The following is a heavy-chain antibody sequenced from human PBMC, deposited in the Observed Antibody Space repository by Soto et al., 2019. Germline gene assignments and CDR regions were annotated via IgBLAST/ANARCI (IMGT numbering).Heavy chain of an antibody. CDR2: ISAYNGNT. CDR3: AREGYCSGGSCYSDYYYGMDV. J-gene: IGHJ6*02. V-gene: IGHV1-18*04. CDR1: GYTFTSYG. Sequence: ASVKVSCKASGYTFTSYGISWVRQAPGQGLEWMGWISAYNGNTNYAQKLQGRVTMTTDTSTSTAYMELRSLRSDDTAVYYCAREGYCSGGSCYSDYYYGMDVWGQGTTVTVSS. D-gene: IGHD2-15*01.